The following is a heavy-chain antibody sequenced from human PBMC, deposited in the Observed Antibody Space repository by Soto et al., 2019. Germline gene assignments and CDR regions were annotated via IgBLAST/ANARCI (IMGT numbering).Heavy chain of an antibody. CDR2: ISGIRDYI. CDR3: AREGVHNYTEYYFDY. Sequence: GGSLRLSCAASGFTFSYYPLHWVRRAPGKGLEWVSSISGIRDYIRYADSVKGRFTISRDNAKTSLFLQMNSLTAEDTAVYYCAREGVHNYTEYYFDYWGQGTLVTVSS. V-gene: IGHV3-21*06. D-gene: IGHD3-10*01. CDR1: GFTFSYYP. J-gene: IGHJ4*02.